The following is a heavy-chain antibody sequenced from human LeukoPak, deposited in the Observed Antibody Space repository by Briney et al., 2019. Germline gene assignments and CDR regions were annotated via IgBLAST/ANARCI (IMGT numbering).Heavy chain of an antibody. CDR2: INRN. Sequence: PSETLSLTCGVYGGSFSDFHWTWIRQSPGKGLEWIGEINRNNYNPSLKSRVTISLDTSKNQFSLNLTSVTAADTAVYYCARGRRAFYESRGNRFSYYMDVWGKGTTVIVSS. J-gene: IGHJ6*03. V-gene: IGHV4-34*01. D-gene: IGHD3-22*01. CDR3: ARGRRAFYESRGNRFSYYMDV. CDR1: GGSFSDFH.